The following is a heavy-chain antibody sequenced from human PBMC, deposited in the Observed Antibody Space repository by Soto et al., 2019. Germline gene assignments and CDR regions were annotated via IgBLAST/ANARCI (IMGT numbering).Heavy chain of an antibody. CDR3: ATYLTTVTTSNWFDP. V-gene: IGHV4-39*01. CDR1: GGSISSSSYY. D-gene: IGHD4-17*01. CDR2: IYYSGST. J-gene: IGHJ5*02. Sequence: SETLSLTCTVSGGSISSSSYYWGWTRQPPGKGLEWIGSIYYSGSTYYNPSLKSRVTISVDTSKNQFSLKLSSVTAADTAVYYCATYLTTVTTSNWFDPWGQGTLVTVSS.